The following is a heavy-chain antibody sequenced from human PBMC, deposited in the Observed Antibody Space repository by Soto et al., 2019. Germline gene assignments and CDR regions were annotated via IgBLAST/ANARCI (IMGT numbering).Heavy chain of an antibody. Sequence: QVQLVESGGGVVQPGRSLRLSCAASGFNFSSYVMHWVRQAPGKGLEWVAVIWYDGGNKYYADSVKGRFAISRDNSKNTPYLQMNSLRAEDTAVHYCARDGQWLPRDGLRSSYYFDYWGQGTLVTVSS. V-gene: IGHV3-33*01. CDR3: ARDGQWLPRDGLRSSYYFDY. CDR2: IWYDGGNK. CDR1: GFNFSSYV. D-gene: IGHD6-19*01. J-gene: IGHJ4*02.